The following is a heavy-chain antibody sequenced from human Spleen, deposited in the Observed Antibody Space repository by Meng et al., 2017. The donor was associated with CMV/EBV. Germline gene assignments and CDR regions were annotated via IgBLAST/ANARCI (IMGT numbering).Heavy chain of an antibody. Sequence: LTCTLSGGSVSNSHYYWRWIRQPPWKGLEWIAYIYYTGSTNYNPSLKSRITTSVDTSKDQFSLGLKFVTAAGTAVYYCARTHVGALDSWGQGTLVTVSS. CDR3: ARTHVGALDS. CDR2: IYYTGST. J-gene: IGHJ4*02. CDR1: GGSVSNSHYY. D-gene: IGHD1-26*01. V-gene: IGHV4-61*01.